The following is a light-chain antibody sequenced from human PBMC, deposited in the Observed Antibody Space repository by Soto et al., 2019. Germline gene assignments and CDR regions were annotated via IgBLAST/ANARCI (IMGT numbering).Light chain of an antibody. CDR3: QQRTNWPLT. CDR1: QSVGSF. V-gene: IGKV3-11*01. Sequence: EIMLTQSPATLSLSPGERATLSCRASQSVGSFLAWYQQKPGQTPRLLIYDASNRATGIPARFSGSGSGTDFTLTISSLEPEDFAVYYSQQRTNWPLTFGGGTQVEIK. J-gene: IGKJ4*01. CDR2: DAS.